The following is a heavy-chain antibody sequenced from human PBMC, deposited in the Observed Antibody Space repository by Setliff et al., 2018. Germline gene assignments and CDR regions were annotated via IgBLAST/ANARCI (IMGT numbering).Heavy chain of an antibody. V-gene: IGHV3-23*01. Sequence: PGGSLRLSCAASGFTFSGYYMQWVRQAPGKGLEWVSGIGGRGISTYYADSVKGRFTISRDTSKNTLYLQMNSLRAEDTAVYYCAKAPRGYTYGYLFDYWGQGTLVTVSS. CDR3: AKAPRGYTYGYLFDY. CDR1: GFTFSGYY. J-gene: IGHJ4*02. D-gene: IGHD5-18*01. CDR2: IGGRGIST.